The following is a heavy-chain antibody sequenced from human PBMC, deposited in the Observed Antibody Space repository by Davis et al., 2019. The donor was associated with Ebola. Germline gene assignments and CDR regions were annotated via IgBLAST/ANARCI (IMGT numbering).Heavy chain of an antibody. CDR3: VRQGGGSWSPRLDY. Sequence: PSETLSLTCIVSGGSISSTNWWPWVRQSPGEGLEWIGEVYHSGVTNYNPSLKSRITIVVDKSKNQFSLKMVSVTAADTAVYYCVRQGGGSWSPRLDYWGQGTLVTVSS. V-gene: IGHV4-4*02. CDR1: GGSISSTNW. CDR2: VYHSGVT. D-gene: IGHD6-13*01. J-gene: IGHJ4*02.